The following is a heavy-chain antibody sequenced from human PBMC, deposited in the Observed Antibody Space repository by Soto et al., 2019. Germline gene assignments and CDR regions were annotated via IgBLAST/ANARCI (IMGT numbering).Heavy chain of an antibody. Sequence: GASVKVSCKASGYTFTSYGISWVRQAPGQGLEWMGWISAYNGNTNYAQKFQGRVTITADESTSTAYMELSSLRSEDTAVYYCVRETYYYESSGRLFDYWGQGALGTASS. J-gene: IGHJ4*02. V-gene: IGHV1-18*01. CDR1: GYTFTSYG. CDR3: VRETYYYESSGRLFDY. CDR2: ISAYNGNT. D-gene: IGHD3-22*01.